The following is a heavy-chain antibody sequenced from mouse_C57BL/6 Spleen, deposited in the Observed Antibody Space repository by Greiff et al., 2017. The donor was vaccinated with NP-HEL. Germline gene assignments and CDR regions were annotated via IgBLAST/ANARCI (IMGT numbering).Heavy chain of an antibody. CDR3: ASGIYGTPFAY. V-gene: IGHV1-59*01. Sequence: QVQLQQPGAELVRPGTSVKLSCKASGYTFTSYWMHWVKQRPGQGLEWIGVIDPSDSYTNYNQKFKGKATLTVDTSSSTAYMQLSSLTSEDSAVYYCASGIYGTPFAYWGQGTLVTVSA. D-gene: IGHD2-1*01. J-gene: IGHJ3*01. CDR1: GYTFTSYW. CDR2: IDPSDSYT.